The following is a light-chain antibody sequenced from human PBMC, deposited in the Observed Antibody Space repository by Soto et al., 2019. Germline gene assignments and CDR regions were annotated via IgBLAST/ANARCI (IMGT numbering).Light chain of an antibody. V-gene: IGKV3-15*01. CDR3: QQYNNWPRT. J-gene: IGKJ1*01. Sequence: EIVMTQSPATLSVSPGERATLSCRASQSVSSNLAWYQQKPGQAPRLLIYGASTRPTGIPARFSGSGSGTEFTLTISSLQSEEFAVYYCQQYNNWPRTFGQGTKVEIK. CDR1: QSVSSN. CDR2: GAS.